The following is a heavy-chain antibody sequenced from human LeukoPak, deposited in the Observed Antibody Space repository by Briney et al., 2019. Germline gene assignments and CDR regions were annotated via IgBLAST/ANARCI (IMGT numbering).Heavy chain of an antibody. CDR1: GFPFRSYA. D-gene: IGHD6-13*01. Sequence: HPGGSLRLSCVASGFPFRSYAMTWVRQAPGKGLEWVSAIRGSGGSTYYADSVKGRFTISRDNSMNTLFLQMNSLRAEDTALYYCAKSSSWTYHYLDYWGQGALVTVSS. CDR2: IRGSGGST. CDR3: AKSSSWTYHYLDY. J-gene: IGHJ4*02. V-gene: IGHV3-23*01.